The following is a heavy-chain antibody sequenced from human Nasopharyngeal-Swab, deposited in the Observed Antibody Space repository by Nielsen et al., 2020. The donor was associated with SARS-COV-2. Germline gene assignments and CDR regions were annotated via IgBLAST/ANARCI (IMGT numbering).Heavy chain of an antibody. CDR1: GGSISSYY. Sequence: SETLSLTCTVSGGSISSYYWSWIRQPPGKGLEWIGYIYYSGSTNYNPSLKSRVTISVDTSKNQFSLKLSSVTAADTAVYYCARAESEKTWIQLVITAFDIWGQGTMVTVSS. CDR2: IYYSGST. D-gene: IGHD5-18*01. V-gene: IGHV4-59*08. J-gene: IGHJ3*02. CDR3: ARAESEKTWIQLVITAFDI.